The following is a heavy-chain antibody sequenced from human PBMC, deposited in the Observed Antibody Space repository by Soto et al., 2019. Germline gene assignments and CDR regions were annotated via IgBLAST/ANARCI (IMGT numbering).Heavy chain of an antibody. CDR2: ISFSSTTI. CDR1: GFAFSTYS. J-gene: IGHJ5*02. CDR3: ARDNGMAGSFDP. V-gene: IGHV3-48*02. Sequence: GGSLRLSCAASGFAFSTYSMNWVRQAPGKGLEWVSYISFSSTTIFYADSVRGRFTISRDNAKNALYLQMNTLRDEDTAVYYCARDNGMAGSFDPWGQGTLVTVSS. D-gene: IGHD2-8*01.